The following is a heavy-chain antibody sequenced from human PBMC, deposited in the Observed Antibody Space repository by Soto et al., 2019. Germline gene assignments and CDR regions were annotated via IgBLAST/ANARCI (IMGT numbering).Heavy chain of an antibody. CDR3: ARDLPASDY. V-gene: IGHV1-18*01. CDR2: ISAYNGNT. J-gene: IGHJ4*02. Sequence: QVQLVQSGAEVKKPGASVKVSCKASGYMFTSYAISWVRQAPGQGLEWMGWISAYNGNTNYAQKLQRRVTMTTDTPTSTASRELRGLRSNATIVFFGARDLPASDYWGQGTLLTVSS. D-gene: IGHD2-2*01. CDR1: GYMFTSYA.